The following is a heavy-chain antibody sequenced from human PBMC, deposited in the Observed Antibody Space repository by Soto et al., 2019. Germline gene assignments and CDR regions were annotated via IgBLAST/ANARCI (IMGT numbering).Heavy chain of an antibody. J-gene: IGHJ4*02. CDR2: IIPILGIA. CDR1: GGTFSSYT. V-gene: IGHV1-69*02. CDR3: ARHNYRDYFHNY. D-gene: IGHD4-17*01. Sequence: QVQLVQSGAEVKKPGSSVKVSCKASGGTFSSYTISWVRQAPGQGLEWMGRIIPILGIANYAQKFQGRVTITADKSTSTAYTELSSLRSEDTAVYYCARHNYRDYFHNYWGQGTLVTVSS.